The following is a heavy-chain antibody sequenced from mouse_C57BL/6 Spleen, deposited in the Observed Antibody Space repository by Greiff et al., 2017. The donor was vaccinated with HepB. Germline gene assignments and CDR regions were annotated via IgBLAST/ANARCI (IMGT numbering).Heavy chain of an antibody. D-gene: IGHD1-1*01. Sequence: VQLQQPGAELVRPGSSVKLSCKASGYTFTSYWMDWVKQRPGQGLEWIGNIYPSDSETHYNQKFKDKATLTVDKSSSTAYMQLSSLTSEDSAVYYCARVYGSSYVDYYAMDYWGQGTSVTVSS. CDR3: ARVYGSSYVDYYAMDY. V-gene: IGHV1-61*01. CDR2: IYPSDSET. CDR1: GYTFTSYW. J-gene: IGHJ4*01.